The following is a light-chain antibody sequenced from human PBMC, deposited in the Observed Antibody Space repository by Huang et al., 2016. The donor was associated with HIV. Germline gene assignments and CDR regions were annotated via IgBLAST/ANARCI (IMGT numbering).Light chain of an antibody. CDR2: ATS. J-gene: IGKJ2*01. Sequence: DIQMTQSPPSLSASLGDRVTITCRASQSITTDLNWYRPKPGEAPELLIHATSTLQNGVPSRFSGGGSGTDFTLTITNLQPEDVASYYCQQSYNLPYTFGRGTKVDIK. CDR1: QSITTD. CDR3: QQSYNLPYT. V-gene: IGKV1-39*01.